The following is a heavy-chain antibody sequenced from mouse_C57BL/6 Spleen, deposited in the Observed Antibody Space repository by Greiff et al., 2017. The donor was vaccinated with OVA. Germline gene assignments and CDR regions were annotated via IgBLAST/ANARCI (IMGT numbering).Heavy chain of an antibody. J-gene: IGHJ4*01. D-gene: IGHD1-2*01. CDR1: GYAFSSYW. V-gene: IGHV1-80*01. CDR3: ARSGSYAMDY. Sequence: VKLQESGAELVKPGASVKISCKASGYAFSSYWMNWVKQRPGKGLEWIGQIYPGDGDTNYNGKFKGKATLTADKSSSTAYMQLSSLTSEDSAVYFCARSGSYAMDYWGQGTSVTVSS. CDR2: IYPGDGDT.